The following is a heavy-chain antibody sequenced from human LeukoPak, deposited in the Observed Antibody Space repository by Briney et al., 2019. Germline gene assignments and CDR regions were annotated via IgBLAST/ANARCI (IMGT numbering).Heavy chain of an antibody. CDR1: GFTFSSYG. D-gene: IGHD3-10*01. CDR2: TSYDGSNK. Sequence: PGGSLRLSCAASGFTFSSYGMHWVRQAPGKGLEWVAVTSYDGSNKYYADSVKGRFTISRDNSKNTLYLQMNSLRAEDTAVYYCAKPLWFGEMGYYGMDVWGKGTTVTVSS. V-gene: IGHV3-30*18. J-gene: IGHJ6*04. CDR3: AKPLWFGEMGYYGMDV.